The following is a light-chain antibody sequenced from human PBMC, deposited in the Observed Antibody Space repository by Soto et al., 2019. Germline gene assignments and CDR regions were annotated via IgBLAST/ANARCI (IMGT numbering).Light chain of an antibody. J-gene: IGKJ2*01. V-gene: IGKV1-33*01. Sequence: DIQMTQSPSSLSASVGDRVTITCQASQDISNYLNWYQQKPGKAPQLLIYDASDLETGVPSRFSGGGSGTDFTFTISSLQSEDIATYYCQQHHHFPITFGQGTNVEIK. CDR1: QDISNY. CDR3: QQHHHFPIT. CDR2: DAS.